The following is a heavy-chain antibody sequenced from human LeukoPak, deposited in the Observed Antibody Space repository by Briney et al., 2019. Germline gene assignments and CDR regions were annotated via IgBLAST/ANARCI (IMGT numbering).Heavy chain of an antibody. CDR1: GGTFSSYT. CDR2: IIPILGIA. D-gene: IGHD2-2*01. Sequence: PVKVSCKASGGTFSSYTISWVRQAPGQGLEWMGRIIPILGIANYAQKFQGRVTITADKSTSTAYMELSSLRSEDTAVYYCGRDRYGVPAAMTSRAFDIWGQGTMVTVSS. CDR3: GRDRYGVPAAMTSRAFDI. V-gene: IGHV1-69*04. J-gene: IGHJ3*02.